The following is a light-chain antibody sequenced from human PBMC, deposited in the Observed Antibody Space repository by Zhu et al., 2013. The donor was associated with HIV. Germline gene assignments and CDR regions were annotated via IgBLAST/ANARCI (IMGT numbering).Light chain of an antibody. J-gene: IGKJ3*01. CDR3: QHYGSSPPRFT. V-gene: IGKV3-20*01. CDR2: DAS. CDR1: QSISSY. Sequence: EIALTQSPATLSLSPGERATLSCRASQSISSYLAWYQQKPGQAPRLLIYDASKRATGISARFSGSGSGTDFTLTISRLEPEDFAVYYCQHYGSSPPRFTFGPGTKVDIK.